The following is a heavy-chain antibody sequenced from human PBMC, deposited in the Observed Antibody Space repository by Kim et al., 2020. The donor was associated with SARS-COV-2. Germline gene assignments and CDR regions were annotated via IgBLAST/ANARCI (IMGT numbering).Heavy chain of an antibody. CDR1: GVSVNTDDYY. J-gene: IGHJ3*01. Sequence: SETLSLTCSVSGVSVNTDDYYWTWIRQPPGKGLEWIGYIYYTGNNNYIPSLRNRVTMSVDTTKNQFSLRLTSVTAADTALYYCAKSRGGTDVFDLWGQGTLVTVSA. V-gene: IGHV4-61*08. D-gene: IGHD1-26*01. CDR2: IYYTGNN. CDR3: AKSRGGTDVFDL.